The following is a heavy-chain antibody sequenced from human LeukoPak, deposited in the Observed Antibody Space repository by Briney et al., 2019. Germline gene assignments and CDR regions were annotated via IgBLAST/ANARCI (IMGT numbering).Heavy chain of an antibody. CDR3: ARVGVIAAAGTFDF. CDR1: GLTFSDYY. V-gene: IGHV3-11*06. Sequence: GGSLRLFCAPSGLTFSDYYMTWIRQSPGRGLEWVSYISSSSSHTHYADSVKGRFTISRDNAKNSLYLQMSSLRVDDTAVYYCARVGVIAAAGTFDFSGQGTLVTVSS. J-gene: IGHJ4*02. D-gene: IGHD6-13*01. CDR2: ISSSSSHT.